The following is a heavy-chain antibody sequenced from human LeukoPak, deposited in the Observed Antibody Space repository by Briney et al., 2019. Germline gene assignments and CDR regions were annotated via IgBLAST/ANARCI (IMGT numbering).Heavy chain of an antibody. CDR1: GYTFTDYY. CDR2: INPNSGAT. V-gene: IGHV1-2*02. Sequence: ASVKVSCKASGYTFTDYYIHWVRQAPGQGLEWMGWINPNSGATNYPQKFQGRGTMTRDRSISTAYMELNRLRSDGTAIYYCATGSGYDYLAIDIWGQGTVVTVSS. D-gene: IGHD5-12*01. CDR3: ATGSGYDYLAIDI. J-gene: IGHJ3*02.